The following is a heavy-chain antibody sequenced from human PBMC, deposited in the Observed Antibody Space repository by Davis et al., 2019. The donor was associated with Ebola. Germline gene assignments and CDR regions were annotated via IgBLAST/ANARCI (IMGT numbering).Heavy chain of an antibody. CDR1: GFTFSDYY. V-gene: IGHV3-11*06. CDR3: ARGGWLQLHFDY. Sequence: GGSLRLSCAASGFTFSDYYMSWIRQAPGKGLEWVLYISSSSSYTNYADSVKGRFTISRDNSKNTLYLQMNSLRAEDTAVYYCARGGWLQLHFDYWGQGTLVTVSS. D-gene: IGHD5-24*01. J-gene: IGHJ4*02. CDR2: ISSSSSYT.